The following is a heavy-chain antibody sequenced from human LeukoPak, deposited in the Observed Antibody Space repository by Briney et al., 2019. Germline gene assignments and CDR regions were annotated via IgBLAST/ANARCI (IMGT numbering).Heavy chain of an antibody. CDR2: INHSGST. CDR3: AGHHPRNTVDF. V-gene: IGHV4-34*01. CDR1: GGSFSGYY. Sequence: SETLSLTCAVYGGSFSGYYWIWIRQPPGKGLEWIGEINHSGSTNYNPSLKSRVTISLDTSKNQFSLKLSSVTAADTAVYYCAGHHPRNTVDFWGQGTLVTVSS. J-gene: IGHJ4*02. D-gene: IGHD2/OR15-2a*01.